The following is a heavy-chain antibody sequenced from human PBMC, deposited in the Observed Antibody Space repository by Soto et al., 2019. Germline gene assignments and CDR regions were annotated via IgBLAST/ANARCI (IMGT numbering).Heavy chain of an antibody. D-gene: IGHD2-2*01. CDR3: ARDGAFCSGTGCRDYYHYMDF. Sequence: EVQLVESGGGLVKPGGSLRLSCAASGFSFSDYTMYWVRQAPGKGLEWVSSISGSTSYTYYADSLKGRFTVSRDNAEKSLYLQMHSLRAEDTAVYYCARDGAFCSGTGCRDYYHYMDFWGKGTTVTVSS. CDR2: ISGSTSYT. J-gene: IGHJ6*03. CDR1: GFSFSDYT. V-gene: IGHV3-21*01.